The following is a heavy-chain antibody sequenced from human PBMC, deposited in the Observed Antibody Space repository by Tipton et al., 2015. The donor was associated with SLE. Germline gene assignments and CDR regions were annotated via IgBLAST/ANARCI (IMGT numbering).Heavy chain of an antibody. CDR3: ARVRVPGAYTPGGGWFDP. Sequence: QLVQSGVEVKKPGASVRVSCKASGYTFTTYGISWVRQAPGQGLEWMGWISTYNGNTNYAQKLQGRVIMTSDTSTSTAYMELRSLRSDDTAIYYCARVRVPGAYTPGGGWFDPWGQGTPVTVSS. D-gene: IGHD3-16*01. CDR2: ISTYNGNT. V-gene: IGHV1-18*01. CDR1: GYTFTTYG. J-gene: IGHJ5*02.